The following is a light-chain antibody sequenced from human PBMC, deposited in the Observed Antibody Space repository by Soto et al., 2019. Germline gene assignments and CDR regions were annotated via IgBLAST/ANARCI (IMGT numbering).Light chain of an antibody. CDR3: QQTYTTPEIT. Sequence: DIQITQSPSSLSSYLLDIVTITCRASQSISIYLNWYQLKPGKAPNLLMYGASYLKSGVPTRFSGSGSGTDFTLTISSLQPEDFAIYYCQQTYTTPEITFGQGTRLEIK. CDR2: GAS. J-gene: IGKJ5*01. CDR1: QSISIY. V-gene: IGKV1-39*01.